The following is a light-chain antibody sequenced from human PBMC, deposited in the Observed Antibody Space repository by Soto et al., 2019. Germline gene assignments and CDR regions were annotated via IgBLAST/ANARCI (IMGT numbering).Light chain of an antibody. CDR2: VGTGGIVG. Sequence: VLTQPPSASASLGASVTLTCTLSSGYSNYKVDWYQQRPGKGPRFVMRVGTGGIVGSKGDGIPDRFSVLGSGLNRYLTIKNIQEEDESDYHCGADHGSGSNFAGVFGTGTKLTVL. CDR1: SGYSNYK. CDR3: GADHGSGSNFAGV. J-gene: IGLJ1*01. V-gene: IGLV9-49*01.